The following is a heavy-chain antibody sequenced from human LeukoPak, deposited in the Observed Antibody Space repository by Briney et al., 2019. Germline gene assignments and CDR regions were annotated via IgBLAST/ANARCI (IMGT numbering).Heavy chain of an antibody. Sequence: ASVKVSCKASGNTFSGYYMDWVRQAPGQGLEWMGRINLNTGGTNYAQKFQGRVTMTRDTSTRTVYMELSSLRTEDTAVYYCARDHNYLDYGQGFDPWGQGTLVTVSS. CDR3: ARDHNYLDYGQGFDP. V-gene: IGHV1-2*06. CDR2: INLNTGGT. CDR1: GNTFSGYY. D-gene: IGHD4-17*01. J-gene: IGHJ5*02.